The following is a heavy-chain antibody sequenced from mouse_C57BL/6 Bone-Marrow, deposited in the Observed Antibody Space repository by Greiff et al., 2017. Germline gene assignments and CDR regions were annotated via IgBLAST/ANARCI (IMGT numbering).Heavy chain of an antibody. D-gene: IGHD5-1*01. CDR1: GYTFTTYP. J-gene: IGHJ2*01. Sequence: VQLQQSGAELVKPGASVKMSCKASGYTFTTYPIEWMKQNHGKSLEWIGNFHPYNDDTNYNEKFKGKATLTVEKSSNTVYLELSLLTSDDSAVYYWARSSTFFYYFDYWGQGTTLTVSS. V-gene: IGHV1-47*01. CDR3: ARSSTFFYYFDY. CDR2: FHPYNDDT.